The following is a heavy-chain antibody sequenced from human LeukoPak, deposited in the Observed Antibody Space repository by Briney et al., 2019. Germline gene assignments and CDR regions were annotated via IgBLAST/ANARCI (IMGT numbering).Heavy chain of an antibody. D-gene: IGHD4-17*01. V-gene: IGHV1-2*02. J-gene: IGHJ4*02. CDR3: ARLGLTVTSDIDW. Sequence: ASVKVSCKASGSTFIDYYIHWVRQASGQGLEWMGWINPYSGGTNYAQKFQGRVTMTRDTSISTAYMELNSLRSDDTAVYYCARLGLTVTSDIDWWGQGTLVTVSS. CDR1: GSTFIDYY. CDR2: INPYSGGT.